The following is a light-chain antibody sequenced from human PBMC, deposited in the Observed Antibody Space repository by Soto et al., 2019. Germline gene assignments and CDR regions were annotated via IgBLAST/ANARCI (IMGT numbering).Light chain of an antibody. V-gene: IGKV3-15*01. Sequence: EIVMTQSPDTLSVSPGERATLSCRASQSVSSNLAWYQQKPGQAPRLLIYGTSTTAPGIPARFSGSGSGTEFTLTISSLQSEDSAVDYCQQYNKWPPWTFGQGTKVEIK. CDR1: QSVSSN. CDR3: QQYNKWPPWT. J-gene: IGKJ1*01. CDR2: GTS.